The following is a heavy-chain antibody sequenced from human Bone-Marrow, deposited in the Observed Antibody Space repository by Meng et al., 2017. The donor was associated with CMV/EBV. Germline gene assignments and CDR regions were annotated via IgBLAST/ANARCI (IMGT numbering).Heavy chain of an antibody. J-gene: IGHJ4*02. V-gene: IGHV3-20*04. D-gene: IGHD3-3*01. CDR3: ARTIDFWSGYNNWGIYFDY. Sequence: GGSLRPSCVASGFTFDDYGMSWVRQAPGKGLEWVSGINWNGGSTGYADSVKGRFTISRDNAKNSLYLQMNSLRAEDTALYYCARTIDFWSGYNNWGIYFDYWGQGTLVTVSS. CDR2: INWNGGST. CDR1: GFTFDDYG.